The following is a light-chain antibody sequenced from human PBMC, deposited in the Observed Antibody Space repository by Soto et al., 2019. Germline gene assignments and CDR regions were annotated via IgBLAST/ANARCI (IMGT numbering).Light chain of an antibody. CDR3: QPYNCYSPST. J-gene: IGKJ1*01. V-gene: IGKV1-33*01. CDR1: QDISNY. CDR2: DAS. Sequence: DIQMTQSPSSLSASVGDRVTITCQASQDISNYLNWYQQKPGKAPKLLIYDASNLETGVPSRFSGSGSGTDFTFTISSLQPDDFATYYRQPYNCYSPSTFGYGSQLNI.